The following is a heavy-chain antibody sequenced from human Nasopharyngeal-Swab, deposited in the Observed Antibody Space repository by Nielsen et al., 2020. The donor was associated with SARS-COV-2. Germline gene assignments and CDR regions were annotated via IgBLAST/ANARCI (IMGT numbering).Heavy chain of an antibody. CDR2: INHSGST. D-gene: IGHD6-6*01. CDR1: GGSFSGYY. J-gene: IGHJ4*02. CDR3: ARGPRGSGTSSSSYYFDY. Sequence: SETLSLTCAVYGGSFSGYYWSWIRQPPGKRLEWIGEINHSGSTNYNPSLKSRVTISVDTSKNQFSLKLSSVTAADTAVYYCARGPRGSGTSSSSYYFDYWGQGTLVTVSS. V-gene: IGHV4-34*01.